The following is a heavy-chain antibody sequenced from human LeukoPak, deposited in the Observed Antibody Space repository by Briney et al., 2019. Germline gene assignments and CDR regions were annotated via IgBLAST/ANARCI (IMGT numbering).Heavy chain of an antibody. Sequence: GGSLRLSCAASGFTVSSNYMSWVRQAPGKGLEWVSVIYSGGSTYYADSVKGRFTISRDNAKTSLYLQMNSLRAEDTAVYYCARDLSGIAGYTYGRGIDYWGQGTLVTVSS. J-gene: IGHJ4*02. CDR1: GFTVSSNY. V-gene: IGHV3-66*01. CDR2: IYSGGST. D-gene: IGHD5-18*01. CDR3: ARDLSGIAGYTYGRGIDY.